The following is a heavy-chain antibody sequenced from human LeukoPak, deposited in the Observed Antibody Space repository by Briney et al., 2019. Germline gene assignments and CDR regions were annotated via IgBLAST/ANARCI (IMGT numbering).Heavy chain of an antibody. V-gene: IGHV3-53*01. Sequence: PGGSLRLSCAASGFSVRSNYMTWVRQAPGKGLNWVSVIFSGDITYYADSVKGRFTISRDNSKNTVYLQMNSLRAEDTALYYCARGEEYSSSLYQCDYWGQGTLDTVSS. CDR1: GFSVRSNY. CDR2: IFSGDIT. CDR3: ARGEEYSSSLYQCDY. D-gene: IGHD6-13*01. J-gene: IGHJ4*02.